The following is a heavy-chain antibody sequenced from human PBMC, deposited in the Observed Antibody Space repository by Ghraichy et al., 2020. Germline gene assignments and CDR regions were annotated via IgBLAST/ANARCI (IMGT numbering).Heavy chain of an antibody. V-gene: IGHV4-59*01. CDR1: GGSISSYY. D-gene: IGHD2-21*01. CDR3: ARSSILWWRDVN. J-gene: IGHJ4*02. Sequence: SETLSLTCTVSGGSISSYYWSWIRQPPGKGLEWIGYIYYSGSTNYNPSLKSRVTISVDTSKNQFSLKLSSVTAADTAVYYCARSSILWWRDVNWGQGTLVTVSS. CDR2: IYYSGST.